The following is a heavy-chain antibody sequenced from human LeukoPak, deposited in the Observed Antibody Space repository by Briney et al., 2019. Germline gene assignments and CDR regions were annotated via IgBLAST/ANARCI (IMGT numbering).Heavy chain of an antibody. D-gene: IGHD3-22*01. CDR2: MNPNSGNT. J-gene: IGHJ4*02. CDR1: GYTFTSYD. V-gene: IGHV1-8*01. Sequence: ASVKDSCKASGYTFTSYDINWVRQATGQGLEWMGWMNPNSGNTGYAQKFQGRVTMTRNTSISTAYMELSSLRSEDTAVYYCARTYYDSSGYYLGLGYWGQGTLVTVSS. CDR3: ARTYYDSSGYYLGLGY.